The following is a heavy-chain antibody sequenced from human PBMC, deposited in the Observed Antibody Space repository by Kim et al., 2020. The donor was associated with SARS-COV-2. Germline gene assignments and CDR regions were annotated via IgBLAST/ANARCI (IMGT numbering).Heavy chain of an antibody. J-gene: IGHJ6*02. Sequence: ASVKVSCKTSGYPFSGFYIHWVRQAPGQGLEWMGWISPNNGATKYVEASQGRVTMTRDTSINTAYMELRRLKSDDTAIYFCARGSDYHGLDVWGRGTTITVSS. V-gene: IGHV1-2*02. CDR1: GYPFSGFY. CDR3: ARGSDYHGLDV. CDR2: ISPNNGAT.